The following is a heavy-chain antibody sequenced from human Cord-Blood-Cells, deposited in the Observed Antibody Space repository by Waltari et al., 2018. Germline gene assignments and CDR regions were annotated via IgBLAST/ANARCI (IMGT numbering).Heavy chain of an antibody. Sequence: EVQLVQSGAEVKKPGESLKIYCKGSGYSFTSYWIGWVRQVPGKGLEWMGNIYPGVSCTIYSPSVQGQVTISADKSISTAYLQWSSLKASDTAMYYCARHDGGQYYFDYWGQGTLDTVSS. D-gene: IGHD3-10*01. CDR1: GYSFTSYW. V-gene: IGHV5-51*01. CDR3: ARHDGGQYYFDY. CDR2: IYPGVSCT. J-gene: IGHJ4*02.